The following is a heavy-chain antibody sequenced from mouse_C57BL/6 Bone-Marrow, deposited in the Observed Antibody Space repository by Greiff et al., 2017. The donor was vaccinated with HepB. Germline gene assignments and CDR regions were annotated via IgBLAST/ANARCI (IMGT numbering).Heavy chain of an antibody. J-gene: IGHJ4*01. CDR3: ARGLYDYGYYYAMDY. CDR2: INPSSGYT. D-gene: IGHD2-4*01. Sequence: VQLQESGAELARPGASVKMSCKASGYTFTSYTMHWVKQRPGQGLEWIGYINPSSGYTKYNQKFKDKATLTADKSSSTAYMQLSSLTSEDSAVYYCARGLYDYGYYYAMDYWGQGTSVTVSS. V-gene: IGHV1-4*01. CDR1: GYTFTSYT.